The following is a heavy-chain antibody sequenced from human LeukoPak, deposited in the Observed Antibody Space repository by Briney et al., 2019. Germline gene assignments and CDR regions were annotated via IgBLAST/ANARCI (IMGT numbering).Heavy chain of an antibody. V-gene: IGHV6-1*01. Sequence: SQTLSLTCAISGDSVSSNSVTWNWIRQSPSRGLVWLGRTYYRSTWYNDYAVSVRGRITVNPDTSKNQFSLHLNSVAPEDTAVYYCARRLTQYDCFDPWGQGILVTVSS. CDR2: TYYRSTWYN. CDR3: ARRLTQYDCFDP. CDR1: GDSVSSNSVT. J-gene: IGHJ5*02. D-gene: IGHD2-2*01.